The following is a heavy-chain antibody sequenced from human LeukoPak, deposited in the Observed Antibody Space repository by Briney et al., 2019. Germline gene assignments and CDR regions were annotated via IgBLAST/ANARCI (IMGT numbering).Heavy chain of an antibody. D-gene: IGHD2-2*01. CDR3: ARGPTQVVVLGYYYMDV. Sequence: ASVKVSCKASGYTFTSYDINWVCHATGQGLEWMGWMNPNSGKTGYAQKFQGRVTMTRNTSISTAYMELSSLRSEDTAVYYCARGPTQVVVLGYYYMDVWGKGTTVTVSS. CDR2: MNPNSGKT. CDR1: GYTFTSYD. J-gene: IGHJ6*03. V-gene: IGHV1-8*01.